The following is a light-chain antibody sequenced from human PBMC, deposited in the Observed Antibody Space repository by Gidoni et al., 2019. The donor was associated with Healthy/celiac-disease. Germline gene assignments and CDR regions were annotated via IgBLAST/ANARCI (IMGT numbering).Light chain of an antibody. CDR2: RIS. J-gene: IGKJ2*01. CDR1: RSIVHSDGNTF. V-gene: IGKV2-30*02. Sequence: EAVTTQSPLSLTVTLGQPASISCRSSRSIVHSDGNTFLTWFHQRPGQSPRRLIYRISNRDSGVPDRFSGSGSGTDFTLKISRVEAEDVGVYYCMQGTHWPPYTFGQGTKLEIK. CDR3: MQGTHWPPYT.